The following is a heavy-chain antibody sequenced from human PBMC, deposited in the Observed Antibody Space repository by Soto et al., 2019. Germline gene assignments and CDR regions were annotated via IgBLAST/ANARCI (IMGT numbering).Heavy chain of an antibody. CDR1: GFTFSSYA. CDR2: ISYDGSNK. V-gene: IGHV3-30-3*01. Sequence: QVQLVESGGGVVQPGRSLRLSCAASGFTFSSYAMHWVRQAPGKGLEWVAVISYDGSNKYYADSVKGRFTISRDNSKNTFYLQMNSLRAEDTAVYYCARDPLWGTAMVLWYFDLWGRGTLVTVSS. J-gene: IGHJ2*01. CDR3: ARDPLWGTAMVLWYFDL. D-gene: IGHD5-18*01.